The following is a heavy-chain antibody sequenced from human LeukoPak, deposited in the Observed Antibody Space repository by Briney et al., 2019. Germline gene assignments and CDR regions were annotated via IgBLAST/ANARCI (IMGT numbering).Heavy chain of an antibody. V-gene: IGHV3-7*01. CDR3: ARVYSSSSGRALDY. D-gene: IGHD6-6*01. J-gene: IGHJ4*02. Sequence: GGSLRLSCAASGFTFSTYWMCWVRQAPGKGLEWVANIKQDGSEKYYVDSVKGRFTISRDNAKNSLYLQMNSLRAEDTAVYYCARVYSSSSGRALDYWGQGILVTASS. CDR1: GFTFSTYW. CDR2: IKQDGSEK.